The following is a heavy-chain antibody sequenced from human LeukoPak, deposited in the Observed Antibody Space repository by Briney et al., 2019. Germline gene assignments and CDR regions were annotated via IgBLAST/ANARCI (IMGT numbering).Heavy chain of an antibody. D-gene: IGHD3-9*01. Sequence: PGGSLRLSCAASGFTFSSYAMSWVRQAPGKGLEWVSGISWNSGSIGYADSVKGRFTISRDNAKNSLYLQMNSLRAEDTALYYCARGYDILTGYIDYYGMDVWGQGTTVTVSS. CDR2: ISWNSGSI. J-gene: IGHJ6*02. V-gene: IGHV3-9*01. CDR3: ARGYDILTGYIDYYGMDV. CDR1: GFTFSSYA.